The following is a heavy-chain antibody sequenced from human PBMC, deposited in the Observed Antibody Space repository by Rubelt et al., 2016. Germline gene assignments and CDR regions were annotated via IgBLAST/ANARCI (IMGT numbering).Heavy chain of an antibody. CDR2: ISAYNGNT. CDR1: GYTFTSYG. D-gene: IGHD2-21*01. V-gene: IGHV1-18*01. Sequence: QVQLVQSGAEVKKPGASVKVSCKASGYTFTSYGISWVRQAPGQGLEWMGWISAYNGNTKYAKRHEGIVTRNTDTTTRTDYMELRSLRSDDTAVYYCARDRGEQEYWGQGTLVTVSS. J-gene: IGHJ4*02. CDR3: ARDRGEQEY.